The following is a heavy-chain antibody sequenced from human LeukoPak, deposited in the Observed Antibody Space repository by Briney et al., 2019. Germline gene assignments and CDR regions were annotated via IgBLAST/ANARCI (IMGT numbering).Heavy chain of an antibody. CDR3: ARSGTPQDVLTAYYFDY. D-gene: IGHD3-9*01. CDR1: GGSFSGYY. Sequence: SETLSLTCAVYGGSFSGYYWTWIRQPPGKGLEWIGEINHSGSTNYNPSLKSRVTISVDTSKNQFSLKLSSVTAADTAVYYCARSGTPQDVLTAYYFDYWGQGTLVTVSS. J-gene: IGHJ4*02. V-gene: IGHV4-34*01. CDR2: INHSGST.